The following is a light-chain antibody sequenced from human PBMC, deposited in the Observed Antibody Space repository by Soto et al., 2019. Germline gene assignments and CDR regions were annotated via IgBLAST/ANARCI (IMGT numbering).Light chain of an antibody. J-gene: IGLJ1*01. V-gene: IGLV2-14*01. Sequence: QSALTQPASVSGSPGQSITISCARTSSDVGGYKYVSWYQQNPGKAPKLIIYEVSSRPSGVSNRFSGSKSGNTASLTISGLQAEDEADYYCSSFTSARTLYVFGSGTKVTVL. CDR1: SSDVGGYKY. CDR3: SSFTSARTLYV. CDR2: EVS.